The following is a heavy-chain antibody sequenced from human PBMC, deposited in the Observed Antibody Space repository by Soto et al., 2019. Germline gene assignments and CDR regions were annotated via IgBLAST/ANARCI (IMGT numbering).Heavy chain of an antibody. Sequence: QVQLVESGGGVVQPGRSLRLSCAASGFTFSSYGMHWVRQAPGKGLEWVAVIWYDGSNKNYADSVKGRFTISSDNSKNTQSLQMNNLRAEDTAVYYCERDSLLYYSSGYSDYCGQGTLVTVSS. CDR1: GFTFSSYG. CDR3: ERDSLLYYSSGYSDY. D-gene: IGHD3-22*01. J-gene: IGHJ4*02. V-gene: IGHV3-33*01. CDR2: IWYDGSNK.